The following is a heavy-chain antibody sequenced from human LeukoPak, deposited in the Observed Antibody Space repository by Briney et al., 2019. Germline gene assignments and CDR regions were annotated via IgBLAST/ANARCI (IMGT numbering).Heavy chain of an antibody. J-gene: IGHJ6*03. CDR3: AKTRERAHTYYYYMDV. V-gene: IGHV4-38-2*01. Sequence: PSETLSLTCAVSGYSISSGYYWGWIRQPPGKGLEWIGSIYHSGSTYYNPSLKSRVTISVDTSKNQFSLKLSSVTAADTAVYYCAKTRERAHTYYYYMDVWGKGTTVIVSS. CDR2: IYHSGST. CDR1: GYSISSGYY.